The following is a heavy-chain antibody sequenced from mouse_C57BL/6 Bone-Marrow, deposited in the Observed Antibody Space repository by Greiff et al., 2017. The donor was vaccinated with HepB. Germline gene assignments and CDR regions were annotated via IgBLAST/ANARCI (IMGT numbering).Heavy chain of an antibody. CDR3: ARGDGKGYFDV. J-gene: IGHJ1*03. V-gene: IGHV1-55*01. Sequence: QVHVKQSGAELVKPGASVKMSCKASGYTFTSYWITWVKQRPGQGLEWIGDIYPGSGSTNYNEKFKSKATLTVDTSSSTAYMQLSSLTSEDSAVYYCARGDGKGYFDVWGTGTTVTVSS. CDR1: GYTFTSYW. D-gene: IGHD1-1*01. CDR2: IYPGSGST.